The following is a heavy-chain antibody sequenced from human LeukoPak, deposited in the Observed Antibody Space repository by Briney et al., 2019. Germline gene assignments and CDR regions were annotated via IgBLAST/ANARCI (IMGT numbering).Heavy chain of an antibody. CDR1: GGSISIYH. Sequence: SETLSLTCTVSGGSISIYHWSWIRQPAGKGLEWIGRFYTSGSTSYSPSLKSRVTISVDKSKNQFSLKLRSVTAADTAVYYCARDLDHCDSTNCHNWFDPWGQGTPVNVSS. CDR3: ARDLDHCDSTNCHNWFDP. D-gene: IGHD2/OR15-2a*01. CDR2: FYTSGST. J-gene: IGHJ5*02. V-gene: IGHV4-4*07.